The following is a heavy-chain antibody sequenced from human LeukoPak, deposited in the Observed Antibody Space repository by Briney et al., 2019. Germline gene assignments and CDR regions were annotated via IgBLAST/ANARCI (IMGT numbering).Heavy chain of an antibody. CDR2: INHSGST. Sequence: TSETLSLTCAVYGGSFNAYYWTWIRQPPGKGLEWIGEINHSGSTNYNPSLKSRVTISVDTSKNQFSLKLTSVTAADTAVYYCARREVETTFYYFYYMDVWGKGTTVTVSS. J-gene: IGHJ6*03. CDR1: GGSFNAYY. V-gene: IGHV4-34*01. D-gene: IGHD2/OR15-2a*01. CDR3: ARREVETTFYYFYYMDV.